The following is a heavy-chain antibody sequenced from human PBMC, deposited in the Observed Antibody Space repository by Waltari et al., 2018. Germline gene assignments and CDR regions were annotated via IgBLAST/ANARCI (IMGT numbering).Heavy chain of an antibody. V-gene: IGHV4-61*02. D-gene: IGHD3-16*01. CDR1: GGSISSGSYY. CDR3: ARGPAHGIYAFFDY. J-gene: IGHJ4*02. Sequence: QVQLQESGPGLVKPSQTLSLTCTVSGGSISSGSYYWSWIRQPAGKGLEWIGRIYTSGSTNYNPSLKRRVTISVDTSKNQFSLKLSSVTAADTAVYYCARGPAHGIYAFFDYWGQGTLVTVSS. CDR2: IYTSGST.